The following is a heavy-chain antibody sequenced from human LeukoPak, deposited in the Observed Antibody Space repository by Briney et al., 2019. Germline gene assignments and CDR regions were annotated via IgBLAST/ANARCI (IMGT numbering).Heavy chain of an antibody. V-gene: IGHV3-30*02. CDR2: IRHDGSHH. CDR3: AKDPAYSGYDRGGQWLDGDY. J-gene: IGHJ4*02. CDR1: GFIFSSYA. Sequence: PGGSLRLSCAASGFIFSSYAMHWVRQAPGKGLEWVAFIRHDGSHHYHVDSVKGRFTISRDNSKNTLYLQMTSLRPEDTAVYYCAKDPAYSGYDRGGQWLDGDYWGQGTLVTVSS. D-gene: IGHD5-12*01.